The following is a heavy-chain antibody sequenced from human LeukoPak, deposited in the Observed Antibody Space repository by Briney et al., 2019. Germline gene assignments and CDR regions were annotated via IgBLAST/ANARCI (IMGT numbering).Heavy chain of an antibody. CDR1: GGTFSSYT. J-gene: IGHJ4*02. D-gene: IGHD4-11*01. CDR3: ARDGFPTVTTFDY. Sequence: ASVKVSCKASGGTFSSYTISWVRQAPGQGHEWMGRIIPILGIANYAQKFHGRATITTDKSTSTAYMELSSLRSEDTAVYYCARDGFPTVTTFDYWGQGTLVTVSS. CDR2: IIPILGIA. V-gene: IGHV1-69*04.